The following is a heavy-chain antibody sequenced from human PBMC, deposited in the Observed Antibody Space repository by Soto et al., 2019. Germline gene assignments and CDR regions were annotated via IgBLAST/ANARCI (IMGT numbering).Heavy chain of an antibody. CDR1: GFTFSTYP. Sequence: GGSLRLSCAASGFTFSTYPMSWVRQAPGKGLEWVSSISGSDGRTYYADSVKGRFTVSRDSSKNTLYLQMNSLRAEDTAVYYCAKGGLIDYFDYWGQGTLVTVSS. V-gene: IGHV3-23*01. J-gene: IGHJ4*02. CDR2: ISGSDGRT. D-gene: IGHD2-8*01. CDR3: AKGGLIDYFDY.